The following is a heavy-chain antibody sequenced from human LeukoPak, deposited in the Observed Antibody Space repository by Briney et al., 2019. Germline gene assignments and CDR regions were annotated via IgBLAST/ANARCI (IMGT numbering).Heavy chain of an antibody. CDR1: GGSVSSGSYY. J-gene: IGHJ4*02. CDR2: IHYSGST. CDR3: ARYSSGRYYFDY. Sequence: KPSETLSLACSVSGGSVSSGSYYWSWIRQPPGKGPEWIGYIHYSGSTKYNPSLKGRVTISLDTSKNQFSLKLNSVTAADTAVYYCARYSSGRYYFDYWGQGTLVTVSS. V-gene: IGHV4-61*01. D-gene: IGHD6-19*01.